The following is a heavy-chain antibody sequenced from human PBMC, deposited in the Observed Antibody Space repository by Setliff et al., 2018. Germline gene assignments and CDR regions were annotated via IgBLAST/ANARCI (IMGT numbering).Heavy chain of an antibody. V-gene: IGHV4-34*01. Sequence: PSETLSLTCAVDGDSFSGYQWSWIRQPPGKGLEWIGKITHGGSATYNPSLKSRVTIFVDASKSQFSLSLTSVTAADTAVYYCARYPSKLPELGIYGCFDYWGQGTLVTVSS. CDR2: ITHGGSA. D-gene: IGHD7-27*01. J-gene: IGHJ4*02. CDR1: GDSFSGYQ. CDR3: ARYPSKLPELGIYGCFDY.